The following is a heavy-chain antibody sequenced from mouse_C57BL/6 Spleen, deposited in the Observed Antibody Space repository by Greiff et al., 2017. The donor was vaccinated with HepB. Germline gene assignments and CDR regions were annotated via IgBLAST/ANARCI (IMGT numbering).Heavy chain of an antibody. D-gene: IGHD2-3*01. CDR3: ARSDRYDGYYRGFAY. Sequence: QVQLQQSGPELVKPGASVKISCKASGYAFSSSWMNWVKQRPGKGLEWIGRIYPGDGDTNYNGKFKGKATLTADKSSSTAYMQLSSLTTEDSAVYFCARSDRYDGYYRGFAYWGQGTLVTVSA. CDR1: GYAFSSSW. J-gene: IGHJ3*01. V-gene: IGHV1-82*01. CDR2: IYPGDGDT.